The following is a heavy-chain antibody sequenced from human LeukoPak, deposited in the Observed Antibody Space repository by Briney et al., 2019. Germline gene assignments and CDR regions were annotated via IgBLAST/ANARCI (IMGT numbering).Heavy chain of an antibody. CDR3: AGPYYDSTGPSGAFDI. D-gene: IGHD3-22*01. Sequence: GESLKISCKGSGYSFTSYWIGWVRQMPGKGLEWMGIIYPGDSDTRYSPSFQGQVTISADKSISTAYLQWSSLKASDTAMYYCAGPYYDSTGPSGAFDIWDQGTMVTVSS. J-gene: IGHJ3*02. CDR1: GYSFTSYW. CDR2: IYPGDSDT. V-gene: IGHV5-51*01.